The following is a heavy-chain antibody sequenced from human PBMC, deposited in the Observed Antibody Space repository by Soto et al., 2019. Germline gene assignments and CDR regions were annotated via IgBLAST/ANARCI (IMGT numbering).Heavy chain of an antibody. Sequence: PGGSLRLSCAASGFTVSSNYMSWVRQAPGKGLEWVSVIYSGGSTYYADSVKGRFTISRDNSKNTLYLQMNSLRAEDTAVYYCARDSQLTSVAYWGQGTLVTVSS. J-gene: IGHJ4*02. CDR2: IYSGGST. V-gene: IGHV3-66*01. D-gene: IGHD1-1*01. CDR1: GFTVSSNY. CDR3: ARDSQLTSVAY.